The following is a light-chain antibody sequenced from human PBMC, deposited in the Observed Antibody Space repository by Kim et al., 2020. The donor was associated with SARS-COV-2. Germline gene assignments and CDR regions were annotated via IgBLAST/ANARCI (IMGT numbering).Light chain of an antibody. J-gene: IGLJ3*02. CDR2: GSS. V-gene: IGLV1-40*01. Sequence: RVTISCTGSSSNIGAGYDVHWYQQLPGTAPKLLIYGSSNRPAGVPDRFSGSESGTSASLAITGLQAEDEADYYCQSYDSRLSGSVFGGGTKLTVL. CDR1: SSNIGAGYD. CDR3: QSYDSRLSGSV.